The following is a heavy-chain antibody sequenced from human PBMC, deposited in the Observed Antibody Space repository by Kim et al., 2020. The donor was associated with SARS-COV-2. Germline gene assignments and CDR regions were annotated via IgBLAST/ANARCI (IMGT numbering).Heavy chain of an antibody. J-gene: IGHJ6*02. CDR3: ARDFSGYDYHYGMDV. D-gene: IGHD6-19*01. V-gene: IGHV4-39*07. Sequence: PSLTGRVNISVDTSKNQFSLKLSSVTAADTAVYYCARDFSGYDYHYGMDVWGQGTTVTVSS.